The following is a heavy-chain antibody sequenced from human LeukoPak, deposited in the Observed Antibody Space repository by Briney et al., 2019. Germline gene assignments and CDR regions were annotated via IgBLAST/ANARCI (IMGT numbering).Heavy chain of an antibody. J-gene: IGHJ5*02. CDR2: ISAYNGNT. CDR1: GYTFTSYG. V-gene: IGHV1-18*04. Sequence: ASVKVSCKASGYTFTSYGISWVRQAPGQGLEWMGWISAYNGNTNYAQKLQGRVTMTTDTSTSIAYMELGSLRSDDTAVYYCAREVEGTRALYNWFDPWGQGTLVTVSS. D-gene: IGHD2-15*01. CDR3: AREVEGTRALYNWFDP.